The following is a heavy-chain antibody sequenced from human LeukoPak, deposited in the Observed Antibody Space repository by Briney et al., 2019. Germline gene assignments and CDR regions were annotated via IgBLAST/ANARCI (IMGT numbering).Heavy chain of an antibody. CDR1: GFTFSSYG. CDR2: ISYDGSNK. D-gene: IGHD3-16*01. CDR3: AKNIMTNYYYYGMDV. J-gene: IGHJ6*02. V-gene: IGHV3-30*18. Sequence: GGSLRLSCAASGFTFSSYGMHWVRQAPGKGLEWVAVISYDGSNKYYADSVKGRFTIPRDNSKNTLYLQMNSLRAEDTAVYYCAKNIMTNYYYYGMDVWGQGTTVTVSS.